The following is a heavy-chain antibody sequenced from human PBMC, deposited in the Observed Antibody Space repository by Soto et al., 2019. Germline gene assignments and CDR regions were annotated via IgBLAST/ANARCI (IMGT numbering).Heavy chain of an antibody. CDR2: IYSGGST. CDR1: GFTVSSNY. Sequence: AGSLRLSCAAAGFTVSSNYISWVRQPPERGLEWVSVIYSGGSTYYADSVKGRFTISRDNSKNTLYLQMNSLRAEDTAVYYCARGRHHYDILTGHRGYFDYWGQGTLVTVSS. V-gene: IGHV3-66*01. J-gene: IGHJ4*02. CDR3: ARGRHHYDILTGHRGYFDY. D-gene: IGHD3-9*01.